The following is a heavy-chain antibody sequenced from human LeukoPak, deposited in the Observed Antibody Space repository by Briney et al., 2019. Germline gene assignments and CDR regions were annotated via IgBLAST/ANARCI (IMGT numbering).Heavy chain of an antibody. CDR2: TYYRSKWYN. CDR3: ARGTLYATSWNFDY. D-gene: IGHD2-2*01. Sequence: SQPLSLTCAISGDSVSSNTASWNWIRQSPSRGLEWLGRTYYRSKWYNDYALSVKSRITLNPDTSKNQFSLQLNSVTPEDTAVYYCARGTLYATSWNFDYWGQGTLVTVSS. V-gene: IGHV6-1*01. J-gene: IGHJ4*02. CDR1: GDSVSSNTAS.